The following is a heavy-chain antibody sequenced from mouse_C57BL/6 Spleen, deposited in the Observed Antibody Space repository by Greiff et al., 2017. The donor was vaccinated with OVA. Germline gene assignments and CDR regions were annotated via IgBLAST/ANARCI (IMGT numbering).Heavy chain of an antibody. Sequence: QVQLKQSGPELVKPGASVKISCKASGYAFSSSWMNWVKQRPGKGLEWIGRIYPGDGDTNYNGKFKGKATLTADKSSSTAYMQLSSLTSEDSAVYFCAREDYGNSFAYWGQGTLVTVSA. V-gene: IGHV1-82*01. J-gene: IGHJ3*01. D-gene: IGHD2-1*01. CDR3: AREDYGNSFAY. CDR1: GYAFSSSW. CDR2: IYPGDGDT.